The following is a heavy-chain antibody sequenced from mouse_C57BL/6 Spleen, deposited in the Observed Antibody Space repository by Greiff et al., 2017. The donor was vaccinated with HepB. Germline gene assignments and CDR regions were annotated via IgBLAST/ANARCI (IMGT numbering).Heavy chain of an antibody. CDR2: INYDGSST. CDR1: GFTFSDYY. J-gene: IGHJ1*03. D-gene: IGHD1-1*01. CDR3: ARGRGLFRGYFDV. V-gene: IGHV5-16*01. Sequence: EVQLVESEGGLVQPGSSMKLSCTASGFTFSDYYMAWVRQVPEKGLEWVANINYDGSSTYYLDSLKSRFIISRDNAKNILYLQMSSLKSEDTATYYCARGRGLFRGYFDVWGTGTTVTVSS.